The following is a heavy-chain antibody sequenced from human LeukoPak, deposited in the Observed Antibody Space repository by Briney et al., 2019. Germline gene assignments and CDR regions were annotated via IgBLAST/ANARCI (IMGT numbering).Heavy chain of an antibody. Sequence: SETLSLTCTVSGGSISSSSYYWVWLRQPPGKGLEWIGYIYYSGSTYYNPSLKSRVTISVDTSKNQFSLKLSSVTAADTAVYYCARESIVATIIDYWGQGTLVTVSS. J-gene: IGHJ4*02. V-gene: IGHV4-31*03. CDR1: GGSISSSSYY. CDR3: ARESIVATIIDY. CDR2: IYYSGST. D-gene: IGHD5-12*01.